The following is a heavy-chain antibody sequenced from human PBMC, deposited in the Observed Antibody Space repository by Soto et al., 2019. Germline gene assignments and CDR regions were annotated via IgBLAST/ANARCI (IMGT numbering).Heavy chain of an antibody. V-gene: IGHV4-31*03. CDR2: IYYSGST. J-gene: IGHJ4*02. CDR1: GGSISSGGYY. CDR3: ARIPKYYDSSGYSSYYFDY. Sequence: SETLSLTCTVSGGSISSGGYYWSWIRQHPGKGLEWIGYIYYSGSTYYNPSLKSRVTISVDTSKNQFSLKLSSVTAADTAVYYCARIPKYYDSSGYSSYYFDYWGQGTLVTVSS. D-gene: IGHD3-22*01.